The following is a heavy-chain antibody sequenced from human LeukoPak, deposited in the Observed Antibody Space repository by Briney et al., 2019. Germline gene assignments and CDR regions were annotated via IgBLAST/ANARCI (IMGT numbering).Heavy chain of an antibody. CDR2: INDDGSTT. CDR1: GFTFSSYW. J-gene: IGHJ3*01. V-gene: IGHV3-74*01. Sequence: GGSLRLSCAASGFTFSSYWMHWVRQAPGKGLVWVSHINDDGSTTDSADSVKGRFTISRGNAKNTLFLQMNSLRAEDTAVYYCARGLFYAFDFRGQGTMVTVSS. CDR3: ARGLFYAFDF. D-gene: IGHD2-21*02.